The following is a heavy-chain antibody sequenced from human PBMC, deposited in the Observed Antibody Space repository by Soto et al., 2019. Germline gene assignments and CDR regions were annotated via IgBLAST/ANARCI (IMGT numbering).Heavy chain of an antibody. J-gene: IGHJ6*02. CDR2: ITFSGNTV. V-gene: IGHV3-11*01. Sequence: GSLRLSCAASGFIFSHSYMSWIRHAPGKRLEWISYITFSGNTVYYTDSFKGRFTISRDNAKNSLYLQMNRLRAEDTAVYYCSIVIWREKNCMDFCGQGPTVTVSS. CDR1: GFIFSHSY. CDR3: SIVIWREKNCMDF. D-gene: IGHD1-7*01.